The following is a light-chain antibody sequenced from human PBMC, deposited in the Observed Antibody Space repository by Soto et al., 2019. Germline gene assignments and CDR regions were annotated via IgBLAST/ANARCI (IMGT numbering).Light chain of an antibody. Sequence: EIVLTQSPGTLSLSPGERATLSCRASQSVNSNYLAWYQQKPGQAPRLLIYGASSRATGIPDRFSGNGSGTDFPLTISRLEPEDFAVYYCQQYGSSPKTFGQGTKVEIK. J-gene: IGKJ1*01. V-gene: IGKV3-20*01. CDR2: GAS. CDR3: QQYGSSPKT. CDR1: QSVNSNY.